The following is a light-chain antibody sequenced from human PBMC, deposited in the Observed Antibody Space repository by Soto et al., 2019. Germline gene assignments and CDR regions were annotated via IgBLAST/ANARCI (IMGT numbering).Light chain of an antibody. CDR2: GAS. J-gene: IGKJ2*01. CDR3: QQFINSPYMYI. V-gene: IGKV3-20*01. Sequence: EVVLTQSPGTLALPPGEGATLSCRSSQDVGTNYLAWYQEKPGQAPRLLIFGASIRASGVPGRFSGSASGTDFTLTISRMEPEDSAVYYCQQFINSPYMYIFGQGTKLEI. CDR1: QDVGTNY.